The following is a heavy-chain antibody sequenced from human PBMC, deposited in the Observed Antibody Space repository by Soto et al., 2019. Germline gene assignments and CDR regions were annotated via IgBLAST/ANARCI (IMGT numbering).Heavy chain of an antibody. CDR1: GGSISRYY. D-gene: IGHD3-10*01. J-gene: IGHJ6*03. V-gene: IGHV4-59*01. CDR3: ASGPRGVLGVTYPVFSWRPLTYYMDV. CDR2: IYYSGST. Sequence: SETLSLTCTVSGGSISRYYWSWIRQPPGKGLEWIKYIYYSGSTNYNPSHKSRVTISVDTSKNQFSLKLSSVTAADTAVYYCASGPRGVLGVTYPVFSWRPLTYYMDVWGKGTTVTVSS.